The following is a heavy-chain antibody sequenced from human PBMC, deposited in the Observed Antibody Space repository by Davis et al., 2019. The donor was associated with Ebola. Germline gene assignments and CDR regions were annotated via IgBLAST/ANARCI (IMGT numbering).Heavy chain of an antibody. CDR3: ARGGI. J-gene: IGHJ4*02. Sequence: SETLSLTCSVAGGSISSGGYYWNWIRQHPGEGLEWIGIIYYSGTTHYNPSLKSRVTISVDTSKNQFSLKLTSVTAADTAVYYCARGGIWGQGTLVTVSS. D-gene: IGHD3-16*01. CDR1: GGSISSGGYY. CDR2: IYYSGTT. V-gene: IGHV4-39*01.